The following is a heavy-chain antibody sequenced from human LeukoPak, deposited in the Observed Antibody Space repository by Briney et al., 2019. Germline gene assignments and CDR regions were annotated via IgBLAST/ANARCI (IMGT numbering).Heavy chain of an antibody. Sequence: PGGSLRLSCAASGFTFSSYWMHWVRQAPGKGLVWVSRINSDGSSTSYADSVKGRFTISRVNAKNTLYLQMNSLRAEDTAVYYCARARYYDFWGGYLFDYWGQGTLVTVSS. D-gene: IGHD3-3*01. CDR1: GFTFSSYW. CDR2: INSDGSST. J-gene: IGHJ4*02. CDR3: ARARYYDFWGGYLFDY. V-gene: IGHV3-74*01.